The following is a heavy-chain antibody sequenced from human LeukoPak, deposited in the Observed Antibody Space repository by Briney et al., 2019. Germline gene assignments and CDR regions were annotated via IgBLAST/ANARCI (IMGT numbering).Heavy chain of an antibody. CDR1: GYTFTSYG. D-gene: IGHD7-27*01. Sequence: GASVKVSCKASGYTFTSYGISWVRQAPGQGLEWMGWFSAYNGNTNYAQKLQGRVTMTTDTSTSTAYMELRSLRSDDTAVYYCARTGDGVEYNWFDPWGQGTLVTVSS. J-gene: IGHJ5*02. CDR2: FSAYNGNT. CDR3: ARTGDGVEYNWFDP. V-gene: IGHV1-18*01.